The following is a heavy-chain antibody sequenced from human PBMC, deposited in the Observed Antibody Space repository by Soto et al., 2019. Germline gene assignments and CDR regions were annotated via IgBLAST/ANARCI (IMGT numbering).Heavy chain of an antibody. Sequence: VQLVQSGAEVKKPGASVKVSCQASGYTFTTYDISWVRQAPGQGLEWMGWVSAYNGDTLYAQKFQGRVSMTTDTSTSTAYMELRSLRSDDTAVYYCARKNGGHFDYWGQGTLVTVSS. CDR2: VSAYNGDT. CDR3: ARKNGGHFDY. V-gene: IGHV1-18*01. J-gene: IGHJ4*02. CDR1: GYTFTTYD. D-gene: IGHD2-8*01.